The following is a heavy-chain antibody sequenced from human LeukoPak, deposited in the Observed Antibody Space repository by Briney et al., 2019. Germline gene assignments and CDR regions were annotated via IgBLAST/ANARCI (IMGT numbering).Heavy chain of an antibody. D-gene: IGHD1-26*01. Sequence: GGSLRLSCAASGFTFSTYWMHWVRQAPGKGLVWVSRVNGDGSSTTCADSVKGRSTISRDNAKNTVYLQMNSLRDEDTAVYYCTTGASAFDYWGQGTLVTVSS. J-gene: IGHJ4*02. CDR2: VNGDGSST. CDR1: GFTFSTYW. V-gene: IGHV3-74*01. CDR3: TTGASAFDY.